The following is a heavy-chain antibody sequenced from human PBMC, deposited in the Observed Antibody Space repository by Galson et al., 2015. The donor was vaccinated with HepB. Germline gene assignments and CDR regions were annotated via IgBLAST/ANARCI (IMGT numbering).Heavy chain of an antibody. D-gene: IGHD6-13*01. CDR1: GDSITSYY. CDR3: ARDFSSRWSDSVYYYYGMDV. V-gene: IGHV4-4*07. J-gene: IGHJ6*02. Sequence: TLSLTCSVSGDSITSYYWAWIRQPAGKGLEWIGRVHSTGTANHNPSLKSRVTMSVDTSKNQFSLKLKSVTAADTAVYYCARDFSSRWSDSVYYYYGMDVWGQGTTVIVS. CDR2: VHSTGTA.